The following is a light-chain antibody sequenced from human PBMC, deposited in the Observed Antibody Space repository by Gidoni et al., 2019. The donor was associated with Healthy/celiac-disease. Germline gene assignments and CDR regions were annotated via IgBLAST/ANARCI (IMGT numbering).Light chain of an antibody. J-gene: IGKJ2*01. CDR2: WAS. CDR3: QQYYTSPRT. V-gene: IGKV4-1*01. Sequence: DIVMTQSPDSLAVSLGERATIHCKSSRSVLYSSNTKNYLAWYQQKPGQPPNLLIYWASTRESGVPDRFSGSGSGTDFTLTISSLQAEDVAVYYCQQYYTSPRTFGQGTKLEIK. CDR1: RSVLYSSNTKNY.